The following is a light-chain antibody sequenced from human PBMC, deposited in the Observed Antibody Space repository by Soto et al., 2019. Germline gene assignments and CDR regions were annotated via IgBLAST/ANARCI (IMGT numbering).Light chain of an antibody. J-gene: IGLJ3*02. CDR2: EDN. V-gene: IGLV6-57*01. Sequence: NFMLTQPHSVSESPGKTVIISCTRSSGSIASNYVQWYQQRPGSSPTTVIYEDNQRPSGVPDRFSGSIDSSSTSASITSSGLETEAEADYYCQSYDASNQVFGGGTKLTVL. CDR1: SGSIASNY. CDR3: QSYDASNQV.